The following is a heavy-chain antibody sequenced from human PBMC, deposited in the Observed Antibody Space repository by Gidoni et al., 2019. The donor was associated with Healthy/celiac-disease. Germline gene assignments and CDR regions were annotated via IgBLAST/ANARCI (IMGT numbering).Heavy chain of an antibody. J-gene: IGHJ4*02. CDR2: ISGSGGST. Sequence: EVQLLESGGGLVQPGGSLSLSCAASGFTFSSYAMSWVRQAPGKGLEWVSAISGSGGSTYYADSVKGRFTISRDNSKNTLYLQMNSLRAEDTAVYYCAKHSIVVVVAATQDYWGQGTLVTVSS. CDR3: AKHSIVVVVAATQDY. CDR1: GFTFSSYA. D-gene: IGHD2-15*01. V-gene: IGHV3-23*01.